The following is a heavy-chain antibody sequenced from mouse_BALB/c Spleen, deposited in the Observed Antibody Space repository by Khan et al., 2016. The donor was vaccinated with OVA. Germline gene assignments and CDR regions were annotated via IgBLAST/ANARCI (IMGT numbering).Heavy chain of an antibody. J-gene: IGHJ3*01. V-gene: IGHV1-77*01. Sequence: QVQLQQSGPELVKPGASVKMSCKASGYTFTDYVINWVKQRTGQGLEWIGDIYPGSGSTYYNEKFKGKAKLTADKSSNTAYMQLSSLTFEGSAVYFCARGGYSVFAYWGQGTLVTVSA. CDR1: GYTFTDYV. CDR3: ARGGYSVFAY. D-gene: IGHD1-1*01. CDR2: IYPGSGST.